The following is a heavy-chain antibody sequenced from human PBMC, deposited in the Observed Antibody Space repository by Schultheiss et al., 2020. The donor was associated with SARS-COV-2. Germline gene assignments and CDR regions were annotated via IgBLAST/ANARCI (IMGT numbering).Heavy chain of an antibody. CDR1: GFTFSSYG. J-gene: IGHJ3*01. CDR2: ISSSSSTI. Sequence: GGSLRLSCAASGFTFSSYGMHWVRQAPGKGLEWVSYISSSSSTIYYADSVKGRFTISRDNSKNTLFLEMNSLRGEDTAVYYCAARSGYYASTLDFWGQGTMVTVSS. D-gene: IGHD3-22*01. V-gene: IGHV3-48*01. CDR3: AARSGYYASTLDF.